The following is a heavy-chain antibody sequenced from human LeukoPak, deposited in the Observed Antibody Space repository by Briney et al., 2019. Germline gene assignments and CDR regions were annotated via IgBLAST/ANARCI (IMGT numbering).Heavy chain of an antibody. CDR2: IYFTGIT. CDR1: GDSISSSY. J-gene: IGHJ4*02. V-gene: IGHV4-59*01. CDR3: ARSSGAFDY. Sequence: SETLSLTCTVSGDSISSSYWSWIRQPPGKGLEWIGYIYFTGITNYNPSLRSRVTMSLDTSKNQFSLKLNSVTAADTAVYYCARSSGAFDYWGQGALVTVFS.